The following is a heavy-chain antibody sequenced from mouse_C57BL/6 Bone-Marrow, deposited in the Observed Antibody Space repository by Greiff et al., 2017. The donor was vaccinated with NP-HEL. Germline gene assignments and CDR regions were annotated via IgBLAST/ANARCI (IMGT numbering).Heavy chain of an antibody. CDR1: GFTFSSYA. V-gene: IGHV5-9-1*02. Sequence: EVKLMESGEGLVKPGGSLKLSCAASGFTFSSYAMSWVRQTPEKRLEWVAYISSGGDYIYYADTVKGRFTISRDNARNTLYLQMSSLKSEDTAMYYCTREGGIYYDYDGFAYWGQGTLVTVSA. CDR2: ISSGGDYI. D-gene: IGHD2-4*01. CDR3: TREGGIYYDYDGFAY. J-gene: IGHJ3*01.